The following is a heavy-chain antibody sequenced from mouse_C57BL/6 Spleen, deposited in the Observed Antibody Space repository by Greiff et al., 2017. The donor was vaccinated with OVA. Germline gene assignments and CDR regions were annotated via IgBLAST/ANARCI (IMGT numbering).Heavy chain of an antibody. J-gene: IGHJ1*03. CDR1: GFTFSSYA. V-gene: IGHV5-4*01. Sequence: DVQLVESGGGLVKPGGSLKLSCAASGFTFSSYAMSWVRQTPEKRLEWVATISDGGSYTYYPDNVKGRFTISRDNAKNNLYLQMSHLKSEDTAMYYCARGYYGYDRYFDVWGTGTTVTVSS. CDR2: ISDGGSYT. CDR3: ARGYYGYDRYFDV. D-gene: IGHD2-2*01.